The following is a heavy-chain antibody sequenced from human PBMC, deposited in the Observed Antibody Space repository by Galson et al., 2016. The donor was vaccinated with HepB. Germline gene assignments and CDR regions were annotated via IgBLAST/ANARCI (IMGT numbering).Heavy chain of an antibody. J-gene: IGHJ6*02. CDR1: GGTFGSYA. CDR2: LIPIFNIT. V-gene: IGHV1-69*10. Sequence: SVKVSCKASGGTFGSYAINWVRQAPGQGLEWMGGLIPIFNITKDAQKFQGRVTITADTSTRTAYLELSSLRSEDTAVYYCATGRRSGSDFLYGMDVWGQGTTVIVSS. D-gene: IGHD1-26*01. CDR3: ATGRRSGSDFLYGMDV.